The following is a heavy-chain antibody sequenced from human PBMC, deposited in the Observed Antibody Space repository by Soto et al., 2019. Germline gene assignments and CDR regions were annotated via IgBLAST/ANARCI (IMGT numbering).Heavy chain of an antibody. Sequence: GASVKVSCKASGGTVSSYAISWVRQAPGQGLEWMGGIIPIFGTANYAQKFQGRVTITADESTSTAYMELSSLRSEDTAVYYCARVRMSRYSYAPSYYGMDVWGQGTTVTVSS. J-gene: IGHJ6*02. D-gene: IGHD5-18*01. CDR2: IIPIFGTA. V-gene: IGHV1-69*13. CDR3: ARVRMSRYSYAPSYYGMDV. CDR1: GGTVSSYA.